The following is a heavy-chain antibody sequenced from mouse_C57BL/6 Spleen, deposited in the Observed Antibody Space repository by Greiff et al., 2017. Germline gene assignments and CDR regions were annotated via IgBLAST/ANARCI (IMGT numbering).Heavy chain of an antibody. CDR2: INPNNGGT. D-gene: IGHD2-4*01. CDR1: GYTFTDYN. CDR3: ARGGLRRYWYFDV. V-gene: IGHV1-22*01. Sequence: EVQLVESGPELVKPGASVKMSCKASGYTFTDYNMHWVKQSHGKSLEWIGYINPNNGGTSYNQKFKGKATLTVNKSSSTAYMELRSLTSEDSAVYYCARGGLRRYWYFDVWGTGTTVTVSS. J-gene: IGHJ1*03.